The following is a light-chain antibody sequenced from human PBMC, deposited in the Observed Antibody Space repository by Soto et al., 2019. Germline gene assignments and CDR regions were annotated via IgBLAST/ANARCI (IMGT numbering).Light chain of an antibody. CDR1: QSVSSNY. Sequence: EFVLTQSPGTLSLSPGERATLSCRASQSVSSNYLAWYQQKPGQAPRLLIYGASSRATGIPDRFSGSGSATDLTLTISRLEPEDFAVYYCQQYGSSPLTFGGGTKVDIK. J-gene: IGKJ4*01. V-gene: IGKV3-20*01. CDR2: GAS. CDR3: QQYGSSPLT.